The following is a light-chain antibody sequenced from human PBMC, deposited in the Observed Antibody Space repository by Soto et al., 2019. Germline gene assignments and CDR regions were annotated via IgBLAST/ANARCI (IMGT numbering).Light chain of an antibody. J-gene: IGKJ1*01. CDR2: KAS. CDR1: QSISTY. V-gene: IGKV1-5*03. CDR3: QQYNTYSWT. Sequence: DIQMTQSPSSLSASVVDRVTITCRASQSISTYLNWYQQKPGKAPKLLIYKASTLKSGVPSRFSGSGSGTEFTLTISSLQPDDFATYYCQQYNTYSWTFGPGTKV.